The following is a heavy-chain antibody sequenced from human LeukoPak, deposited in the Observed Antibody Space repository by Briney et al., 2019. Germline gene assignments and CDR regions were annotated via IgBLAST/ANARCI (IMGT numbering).Heavy chain of an antibody. CDR2: ISGSGGST. V-gene: IGHV3-23*01. Sequence: GGSLRLSCAASGFTFSMSWVRQAPGKGLEWVSTISGSGGSTYYADSVKGRFTISRDNSKNTLYLQMNSLRAEDTAVYYCAKERSGGWPFDYWGQGTLVTVSS. CDR1: GFTFS. D-gene: IGHD6-19*01. CDR3: AKERSGGWPFDY. J-gene: IGHJ4*02.